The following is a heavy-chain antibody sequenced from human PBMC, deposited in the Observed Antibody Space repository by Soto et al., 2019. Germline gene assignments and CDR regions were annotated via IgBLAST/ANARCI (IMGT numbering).Heavy chain of an antibody. V-gene: IGHV3-15*01. CDR2: SIGGGGPI. J-gene: IGHJ4*02. Sequence: DVHLVESGGGLIGPGGSLRLSGAVSGLTFRNAWMNWVRQAPGQGLEWLGRSIGGGGPIEYAAPVKGRFTISRDASRNLFYLQMDSLKIEDRALYYWTWIQRSLETYASNFWGQGTLVTVSS. D-gene: IGHD5-18*01. CDR3: TWIQRSLETYASNF. CDR1: GLTFRNAW.